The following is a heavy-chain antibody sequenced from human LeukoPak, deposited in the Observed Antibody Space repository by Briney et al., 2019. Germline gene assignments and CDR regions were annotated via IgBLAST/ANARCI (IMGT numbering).Heavy chain of an antibody. J-gene: IGHJ4*02. Sequence: GSLRLSCAASGFTFSSYWMSWVRQAPGKGLEWVANMNQDGSEKYYVDSVKGRFTISRDNAKNSLHLQMNNLRAEDTAVYYCARGGELLRPADYWGQGTLVTVSS. CDR1: GFTFSSYW. D-gene: IGHD1-26*01. V-gene: IGHV3-7*01. CDR2: MNQDGSEK. CDR3: ARGGELLRPADY.